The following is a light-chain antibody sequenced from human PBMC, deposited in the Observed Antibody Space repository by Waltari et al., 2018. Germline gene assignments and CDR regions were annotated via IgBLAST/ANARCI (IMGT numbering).Light chain of an antibody. Sequence: DIQLTQCPHSLSTSVGDRVTITCRASQTISTFFNWYQLKQGKAPTLLIYAASPLQGRVPSRFSASGSGTDFTLTISSLQPEDLAIFYCQQSYTPPITFGQGTLLAIK. V-gene: IGKV1-39*01. CDR2: AAS. CDR1: QTISTF. J-gene: IGKJ5*01. CDR3: QQSYTPPIT.